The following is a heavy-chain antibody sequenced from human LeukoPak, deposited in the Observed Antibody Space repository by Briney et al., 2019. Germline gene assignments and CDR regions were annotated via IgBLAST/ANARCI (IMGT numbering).Heavy chain of an antibody. Sequence: GESLKISCKGSGYSFTSYWIGWVRHMPGKGLEWMGIIYPGDSDTRYSPSFQGQVTISADKSISTAYLQWSSLKASDTAMYYCARLRCSGGSCYSPTYYYYYYGMDVWGQGTTVTVSS. D-gene: IGHD2-15*01. J-gene: IGHJ6*02. CDR1: GYSFTSYW. V-gene: IGHV5-51*01. CDR3: ARLRCSGGSCYSPTYYYYYYGMDV. CDR2: IYPGDSDT.